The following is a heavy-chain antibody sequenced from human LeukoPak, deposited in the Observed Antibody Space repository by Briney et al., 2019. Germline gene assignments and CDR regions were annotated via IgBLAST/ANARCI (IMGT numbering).Heavy chain of an antibody. CDR2: MYTSGTT. Sequence: SETLSLTCTVSGGSISSYYWSWIRQPAGKGLEWIGHMYTSGTTNYNPSLKSRVTMSVDTSKNQFSLKLSSVTAADTAVYYCASYHYYDSSGYGWYWGQGTLVTVSS. CDR3: ASYHYYDSSGYGWY. D-gene: IGHD3-22*01. V-gene: IGHV4-4*07. CDR1: GGSISSYY. J-gene: IGHJ4*02.